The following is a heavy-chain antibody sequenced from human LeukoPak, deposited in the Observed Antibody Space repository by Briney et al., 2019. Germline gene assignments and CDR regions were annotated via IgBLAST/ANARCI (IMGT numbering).Heavy chain of an antibody. J-gene: IGHJ3*02. CDR2: INPNSGDT. Sequence: ASVKVSCKASGYTFTGYYMHWVRQAPGQGLEWMGWINPNSGDTNYAQKFQGWVTMTRDTSISTAYMELSRLRSDDTAVYYCARNVQGYSGSPFAAFDIWGQGTMVTVSS. CDR3: ARNVQGYSGSPFAAFDI. D-gene: IGHD1-26*01. V-gene: IGHV1-2*04. CDR1: GYTFTGYY.